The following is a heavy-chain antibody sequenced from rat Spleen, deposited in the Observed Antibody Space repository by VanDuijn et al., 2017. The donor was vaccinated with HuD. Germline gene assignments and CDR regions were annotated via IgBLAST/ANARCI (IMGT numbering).Heavy chain of an antibody. CDR2: IHTGGGYT. Sequence: EVQLVESGGGLVQPGRSLKLSCAASGFSFSKFGMAWVRQAPTKGLEWVASIHTGGGYTYYRDSVKGRFTNTRDNAKNTLYLQMDSLRSEDTATYCCAQWNSRYGVMDAWGQGASVTVSS. CDR1: GFSFSKFG. D-gene: IGHD4-3*01. V-gene: IGHV5S13*01. J-gene: IGHJ4*01. CDR3: AQWNSRYGVMDA.